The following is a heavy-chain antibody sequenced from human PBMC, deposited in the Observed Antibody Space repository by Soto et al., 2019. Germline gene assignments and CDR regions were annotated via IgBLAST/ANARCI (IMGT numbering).Heavy chain of an antibody. CDR2: LVPIFLTA. J-gene: IGHJ5*02. Sequence: QVQLVQSGTEVKKPGSSVKVSCQASGDNFNNYAINWVRQAPGQGLEWMGGLVPIFLTANYAQKFQGRVTITADRSTSTAYMELISLISEDTAVYYCTRSLGYSASWGQGTLVTVSS. D-gene: IGHD2-15*01. CDR3: TRSLGYSAS. CDR1: GDNFNNYA. V-gene: IGHV1-69*06.